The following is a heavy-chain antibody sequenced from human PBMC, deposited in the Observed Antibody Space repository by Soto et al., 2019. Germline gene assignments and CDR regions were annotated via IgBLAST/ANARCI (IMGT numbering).Heavy chain of an antibody. CDR3: ARDLEDSSGYAPLCY. CDR1: GFTFSSYA. Sequence: QVQLVESGGGVVQPGRSLRLSCAASGFTFSSYAMHWVRQAPGKGLEWVAVISYDGSNKYYADSVKGRFTISRDNSKNTLYLQMNILRAEDTAVYYCARDLEDSSGYAPLCYWGQGTLVTVSS. V-gene: IGHV3-30-3*01. D-gene: IGHD3-22*01. J-gene: IGHJ4*02. CDR2: ISYDGSNK.